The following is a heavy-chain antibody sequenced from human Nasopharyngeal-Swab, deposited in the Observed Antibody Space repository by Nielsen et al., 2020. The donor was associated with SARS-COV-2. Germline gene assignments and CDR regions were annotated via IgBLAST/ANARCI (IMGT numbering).Heavy chain of an antibody. CDR1: GFTFGTYW. J-gene: IGHJ4*02. CDR3: ARGYAAMGFFDY. Sequence: GGSLRLSCAASGFTFGTYWMHWVRQAPGKGLEWVSRINSDGSSTGDADSVKSRFTVSRDNAKNTLYLQMNSLRAEDTAVYYCARGYAAMGFFDYWGQGTLVTVSS. D-gene: IGHD2-2*01. V-gene: IGHV3-74*01. CDR2: INSDGSST.